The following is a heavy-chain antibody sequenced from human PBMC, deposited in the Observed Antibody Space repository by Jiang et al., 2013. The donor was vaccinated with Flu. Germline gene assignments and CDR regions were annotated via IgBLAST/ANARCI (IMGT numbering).Heavy chain of an antibody. CDR1: GGSIRGSYY. Sequence: VQLVESGPGLVKPAQTLSLTCSVSGGSIRGSYYWTWIRQPPGKGLEWLGYIFHSGRTNYNPSLGGRLTTSADTAKNQFSMQLTSVTAADTAVYYCARMGYSGYDLTWFDPWGQGILVTVSA. V-gene: IGHV4-4*09. CDR2: IFHSGRT. CDR3: ARMGYSGYDLTWFDP. J-gene: IGHJ5*02. D-gene: IGHD5-12*01.